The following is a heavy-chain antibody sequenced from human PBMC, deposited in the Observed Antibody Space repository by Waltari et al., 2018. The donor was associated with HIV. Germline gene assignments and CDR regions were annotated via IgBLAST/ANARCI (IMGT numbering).Heavy chain of an antibody. D-gene: IGHD3-16*01. CDR2: ISGYNGNT. CDR3: ARYPPGRGSRDYHYYMDV. CDR1: GYTLNNYG. Sequence: QVQLVQSGAEVKEPGASVKVSCKASGYTLNNYGITWVRQAPGQGLEWMGWISGYNGNTNYAQNFKGIVDMTTDTSRSTAYMELRSLRSDDTAVYYCARYPPGRGSRDYHYYMDVWGKGTTVSVSS. V-gene: IGHV1-18*01. J-gene: IGHJ6*03.